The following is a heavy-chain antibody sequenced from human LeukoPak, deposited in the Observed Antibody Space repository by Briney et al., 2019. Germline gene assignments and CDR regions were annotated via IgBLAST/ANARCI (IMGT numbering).Heavy chain of an antibody. V-gene: IGHV3-30-3*01. Sequence: GGSLRLSCAASGFTFSNYAMYWVHQAPGKGLEWVALISHDGSNKDYADSVKGRFTISRDNSKNTLYLQMNSLRAEDTAVYYCARGREGYSYDDALDIWGQGTMVTVSS. CDR3: ARGREGYSYDDALDI. CDR2: ISHDGSNK. D-gene: IGHD5-18*01. CDR1: GFTFSNYA. J-gene: IGHJ3*02.